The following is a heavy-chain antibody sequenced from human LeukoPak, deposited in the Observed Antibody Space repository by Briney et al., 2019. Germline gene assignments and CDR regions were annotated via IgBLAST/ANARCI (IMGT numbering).Heavy chain of an antibody. Sequence: SETLSLICTVSGGSISSYYWSWLRQSPGKGLEWIGNIYYSGSTHYNPSLSSRVIISVDTTKNQFSLELSSVTAADTAVYHCARRDDSSGYWFFDFWGRGTLVTVSS. CDR1: GGSISSYY. V-gene: IGHV4-59*08. J-gene: IGHJ2*01. D-gene: IGHD3-22*01. CDR2: IYYSGST. CDR3: ARRDDSSGYWFFDF.